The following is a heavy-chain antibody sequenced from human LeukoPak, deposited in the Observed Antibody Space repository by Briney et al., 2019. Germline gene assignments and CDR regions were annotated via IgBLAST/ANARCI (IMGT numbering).Heavy chain of an antibody. Sequence: GGSLRLSCAASGFTFSSYAMHWVRQAPGKGLEWVAVISYDGSNKYYADSVKGRFTISRDNSKNTLYLQMNSLRAEDTAVYYCARDPRDFWRGLYMDVWGKGTTVTVSS. CDR2: ISYDGSNK. CDR1: GFTFSSYA. J-gene: IGHJ6*03. D-gene: IGHD3-3*01. CDR3: ARDPRDFWRGLYMDV. V-gene: IGHV3-30-3*01.